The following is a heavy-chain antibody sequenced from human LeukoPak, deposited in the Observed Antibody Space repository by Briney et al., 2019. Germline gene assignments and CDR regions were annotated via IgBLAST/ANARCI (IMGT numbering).Heavy chain of an antibody. D-gene: IGHD6-13*01. V-gene: IGHV3-21*01. CDR1: GFTVSSNY. CDR3: ARDKIAAAGLFDY. CDR2: ISSSSSYI. J-gene: IGHJ4*02. Sequence: PGGSLRLPCAASGFTVSSNYMSWVRQAPGKGLEWVSSISSSSSYIYYADSVKGRFTISRDNAKNSLYLQMNSLRAEDTAVYYCARDKIAAAGLFDYWGQGTLVTVSS.